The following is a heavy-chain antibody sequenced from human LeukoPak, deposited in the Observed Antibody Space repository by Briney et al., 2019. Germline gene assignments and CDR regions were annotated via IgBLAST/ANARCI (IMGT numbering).Heavy chain of an antibody. V-gene: IGHV5-51*01. D-gene: IGHD3-10*01. CDR1: GYSFTSYW. CDR3: ARSATFGELFTTFDY. J-gene: IGHJ4*02. Sequence: GESLKISCKGSGYSFTSYWIAWVRQMPGKGLEWMGIIYPSDSDTRYSPSFQGQVAISADKSISTAYLQWSSLKASENAMYYCARSATFGELFTTFDYWGQGTLVTVSS. CDR2: IYPSDSDT.